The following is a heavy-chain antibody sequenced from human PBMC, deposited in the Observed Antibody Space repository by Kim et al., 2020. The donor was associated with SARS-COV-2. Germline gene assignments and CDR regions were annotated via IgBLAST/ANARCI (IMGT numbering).Heavy chain of an antibody. CDR2: ST. V-gene: IGHV3-20*03. Sequence: STGSADLSKGRFTISRDNAKNSLYLQMNSLRAGDTALYYWASHLTFDIWGQGTMVTVSS. J-gene: IGHJ3*02. CDR3: ASHLTFDI.